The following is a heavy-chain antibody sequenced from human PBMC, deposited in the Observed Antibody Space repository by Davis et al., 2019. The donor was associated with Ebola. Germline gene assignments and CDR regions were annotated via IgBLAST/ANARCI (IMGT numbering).Heavy chain of an antibody. Sequence: PSETLSLTCTVSGVSISRHYWSWIRQPPGKRLEWIGSIYYTGNAHYNSSLASRATISVDTSKNQFSLKLTSVTAADTAMYYCSERGSSVWGQGTLVTVSS. CDR2: IYYTGNA. CDR3: SERGSSV. J-gene: IGHJ4*02. D-gene: IGHD3-10*01. V-gene: IGHV4-59*03. CDR1: GVSISRHY.